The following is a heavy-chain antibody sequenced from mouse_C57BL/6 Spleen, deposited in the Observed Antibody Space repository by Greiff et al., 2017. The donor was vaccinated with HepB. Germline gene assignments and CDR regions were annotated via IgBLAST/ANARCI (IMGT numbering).Heavy chain of an antibody. CDR3: ARYYEYGYWYCDV. Sequence: VQLQQSGPGLVQPSQSLSITCTVSGFSLTSYGVHWVRQSPGKGLEWLGVIWSGGSTDYNAAFISRLSISKDNSKSQVFFKMNSLQADDTAIYYCARYYEYGYWYCDVWGTGTTVTVSS. V-gene: IGHV2-2*01. D-gene: IGHD2-4*01. J-gene: IGHJ1*03. CDR2: IWSGGST. CDR1: GFSLTSYG.